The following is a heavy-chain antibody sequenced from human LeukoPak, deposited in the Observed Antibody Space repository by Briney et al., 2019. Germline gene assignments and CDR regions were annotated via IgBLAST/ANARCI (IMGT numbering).Heavy chain of an antibody. V-gene: IGHV5-51*01. CDR2: IYPGDSDT. CDR1: GYTFTSYA. J-gene: IGHJ3*02. CDR3: ARNGYYDSNDAFDI. D-gene: IGHD3-22*01. Sequence: KVSCKASGYTFTSYAMNWVRQAPGQGLEWMGIIYPGDSDTRYSPSFQGQVTISADKSISTAYLQWSSLKASDTAMYYCARNGYYDSNDAFDIWGQGTMVTVSS.